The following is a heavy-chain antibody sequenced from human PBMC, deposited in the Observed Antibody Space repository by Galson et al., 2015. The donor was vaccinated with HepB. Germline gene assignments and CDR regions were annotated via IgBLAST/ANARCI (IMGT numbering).Heavy chain of an antibody. V-gene: IGHV7-4-1*02. J-gene: IGHJ4*02. CDR3: ARGNDDMLTLL. D-gene: IGHD3-9*01. CDR2: INTKTGTP. CDR1: GYRFTRNA. Sequence: SVKVSCKASGYRFTRNAMNWLRQAPGQGLEWIGWINTKTGTPTYAQGFRGRIVISLDTSVSTAYLEINNLKAEDSAVYYCARGNDDMLTLLWGQGTLVTVSS.